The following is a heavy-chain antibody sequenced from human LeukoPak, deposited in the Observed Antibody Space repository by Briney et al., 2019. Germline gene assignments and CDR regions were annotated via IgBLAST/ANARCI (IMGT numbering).Heavy chain of an antibody. Sequence: PSETLPLTCTVSGGSISSYYWSWIRQPPGKGLEWIGYIYYSGSTNYNPSLKSRVTISVDTSKNQFSLKLSSVTAADTAVYYCARDNWGATDYWGQGTLVTVSS. CDR3: ARDNWGATDY. CDR1: GGSISSYY. CDR2: IYYSGST. V-gene: IGHV4-59*01. D-gene: IGHD1-26*01. J-gene: IGHJ4*02.